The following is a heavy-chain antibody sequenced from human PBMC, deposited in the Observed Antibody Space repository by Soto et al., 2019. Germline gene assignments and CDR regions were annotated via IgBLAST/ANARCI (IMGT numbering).Heavy chain of an antibody. V-gene: IGHV1-69*01. J-gene: IGHJ6*02. Sequence: QVQLVQSGAEVKKPGSSVKVSCKASGGTFSSYTFNWVRQAPGQGLEWMGGILPIFATANYAQKFQGRVTITADESTSTAYMDLSSLSSEDTAIYYCARDVRVSGYYRSRPRLGRDVWGQGTTVTVSS. CDR2: ILPIFATA. CDR3: ARDVRVSGYYRSRPRLGRDV. CDR1: GGTFSSYT. D-gene: IGHD3-3*01.